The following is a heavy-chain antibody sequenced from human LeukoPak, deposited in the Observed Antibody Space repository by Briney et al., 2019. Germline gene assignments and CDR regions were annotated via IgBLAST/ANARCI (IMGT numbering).Heavy chain of an antibody. Sequence: GGSLRLSCAASGFSFSSYAMSWVRQTPGKGLEWVAVISYDGSNKYYADSVKGRFTISRDNSKNTLYLQMNSLRAEDTAVYYCARDVGGYSGYETYWGQGTLVTVSS. CDR2: ISYDGSNK. CDR1: GFSFSSYA. CDR3: ARDVGGYSGYETY. J-gene: IGHJ4*02. D-gene: IGHD5-12*01. V-gene: IGHV3-30*04.